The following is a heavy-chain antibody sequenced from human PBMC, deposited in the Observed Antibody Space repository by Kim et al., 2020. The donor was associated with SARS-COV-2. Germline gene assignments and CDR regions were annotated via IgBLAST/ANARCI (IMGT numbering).Heavy chain of an antibody. CDR2: IIPIFGTA. J-gene: IGHJ5*02. Sequence: SVKVSCKASGGTFSSYAISWVRQAPGQGLEWMGGIIPIFGTANYAQKFQGRVTITADESTSTAYMELSSLRSEDTAVYYCASPRAAAGTGWFDPWGQGTLVTVSS. D-gene: IGHD6-13*01. CDR3: ASPRAAAGTGWFDP. CDR1: GGTFSSYA. V-gene: IGHV1-69*13.